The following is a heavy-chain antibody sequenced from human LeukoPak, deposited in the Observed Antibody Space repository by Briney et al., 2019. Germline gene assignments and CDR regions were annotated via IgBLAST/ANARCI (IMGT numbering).Heavy chain of an antibody. CDR2: IYQSGNT. CDR3: ARGTWYVTY. D-gene: IGHD6-13*01. CDR1: GYSISSGYY. J-gene: IGHJ4*02. V-gene: IGHV4-38-2*02. Sequence: SETLSLTCTVSGYSISSGYYWGWIRQSPGKGLEYLGSIYQSGNTCYNPSLKSRVTISVDTSKNQFSLKLSSVTAADTAVYYCARGTWYVTYWGQGTLVTVSS.